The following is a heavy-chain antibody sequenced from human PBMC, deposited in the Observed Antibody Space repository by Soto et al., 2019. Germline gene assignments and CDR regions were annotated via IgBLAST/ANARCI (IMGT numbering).Heavy chain of an antibody. V-gene: IGHV1-2*04. CDR1: GYTFTGYY. CDR3: AKVSHQQDDAFDI. CDR2: INPNSGGT. D-gene: IGHD6-13*01. Sequence: ASVKVSCKASGYTFTGYYMHWVRQAPGQGLEWMGWINPNSGGTNYAQKFQGWVTMTRDTSISTAYMELSRLRSDDTAVYYCAKVSHQQDDAFDIWGQGTIVTISS. J-gene: IGHJ3*02.